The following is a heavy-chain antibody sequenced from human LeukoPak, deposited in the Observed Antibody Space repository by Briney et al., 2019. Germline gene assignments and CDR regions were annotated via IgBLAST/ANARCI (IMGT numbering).Heavy chain of an antibody. CDR1: GFTFSTYW. Sequence: GGSLRLSCAASGFTFSTYWMHWVRHAPGKRLVWVSRIKSDGSTNYADSVKGRFTISRDNANNTLSLQMNSLRPEDTGVYYCARAPSEVGGYYPEYFRHWGQGTLVTVSS. J-gene: IGHJ1*01. D-gene: IGHD3-22*01. V-gene: IGHV3-74*01. CDR3: ARAPSEVGGYYPEYFRH. CDR2: IKSDGST.